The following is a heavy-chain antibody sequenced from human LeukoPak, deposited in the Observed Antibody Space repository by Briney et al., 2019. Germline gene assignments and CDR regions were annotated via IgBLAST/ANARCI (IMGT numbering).Heavy chain of an antibody. D-gene: IGHD6-13*01. CDR3: ARDPGIAADGTVGYFDY. J-gene: IGHJ4*02. CDR2: IKWNGGST. Sequence: GGSLRLSCAASGFTFEDYGMSWVRQAPGKGLEWVSGIKWNGGSTGYADSVKGRFTISRDNAKNSLYLLMSSLRAEDTAVYFRARDPGIAADGTVGYFDYWGLGTLVTVSS. V-gene: IGHV3-20*04. CDR1: GFTFEDYG.